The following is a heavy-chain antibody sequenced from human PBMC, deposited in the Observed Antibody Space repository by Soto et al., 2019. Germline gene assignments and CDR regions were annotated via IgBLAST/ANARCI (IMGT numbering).Heavy chain of an antibody. Sequence: QAHLEQSGAEVKRPGASVKVSCKASGYTFSDFDINWLRQASGQGPEWMGWMNAKIGDTFCAQRFQGKFNMTWDTSLRTAYMEVGSLTSDDSAMYYCARGNPFNYAGFDVWGQGTTVAGSS. CDR3: ARGNPFNYAGFDV. J-gene: IGHJ6*02. D-gene: IGHD3-16*01. CDR2: MNAKIGDT. V-gene: IGHV1-8*01. CDR1: GYTFSDFD.